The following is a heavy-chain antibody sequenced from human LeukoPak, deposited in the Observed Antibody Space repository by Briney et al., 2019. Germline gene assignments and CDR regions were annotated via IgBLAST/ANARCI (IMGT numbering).Heavy chain of an antibody. Sequence: GGSLRLSCAASGFTFSIYAMHWVRHAPGKGREWGAVISYDGSNKYYADSVKGRFTISRDNSKNTLYLQMNSLRAEDTAVYYCARSREGLGAFDIWGQGTMVTVSS. V-gene: IGHV3-30-3*01. D-gene: IGHD3-16*01. CDR3: ARSREGLGAFDI. J-gene: IGHJ3*02. CDR2: ISYDGSNK. CDR1: GFTFSIYA.